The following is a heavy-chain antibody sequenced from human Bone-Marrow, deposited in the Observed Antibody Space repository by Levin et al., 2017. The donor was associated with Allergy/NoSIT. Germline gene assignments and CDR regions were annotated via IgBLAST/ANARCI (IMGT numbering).Heavy chain of an antibody. J-gene: IGHJ3*02. CDR1: GFTFSSYA. Sequence: GGSLRLSCAASGFTFSSYAMHWVRQAPGKGLEWVAVISYDGSNKYYADSVKGRFTISRDNSKNTLYLQMNSLRAEDTAVYYCARRYSGSYYVTDAFDIWGQGTMVTVSS. V-gene: IGHV3-30*04. CDR2: ISYDGSNK. CDR3: ARRYSGSYYVTDAFDI. D-gene: IGHD1-26*01.